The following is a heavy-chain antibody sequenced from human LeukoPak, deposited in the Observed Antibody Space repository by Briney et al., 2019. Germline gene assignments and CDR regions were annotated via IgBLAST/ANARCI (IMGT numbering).Heavy chain of an antibody. Sequence: PGGSLRLSCAASRFTFSIYGMTWVRQAPGKGLEWVSGISGSGGHTYYAVSVQGRFTISRHNSYNMLYLEMNSLRAEDTAVYYCARGFRFLEWFADWGQGTLVTVSS. CDR3: ARGFRFLEWFAD. D-gene: IGHD3-3*01. J-gene: IGHJ4*02. V-gene: IGHV3-23*01. CDR1: RFTFSIYG. CDR2: ISGSGGHT.